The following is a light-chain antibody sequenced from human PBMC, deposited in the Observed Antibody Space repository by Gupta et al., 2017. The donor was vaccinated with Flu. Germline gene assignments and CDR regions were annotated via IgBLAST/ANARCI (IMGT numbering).Light chain of an antibody. CDR1: SSDVGGYNY. J-gene: IGLJ1*01. Sequence: QSALTQPASVSGSPGQSITISCTGTSSDVGGYNYVSWYQQHPGKAPKLRMYDVSNRPSGVSNRFSGSKSGNTASLTISGLQAEDEADYYCSSYKSSSTPYVFGTGTKVTVL. CDR3: SSYKSSSTPYV. V-gene: IGLV2-14*01. CDR2: DVS.